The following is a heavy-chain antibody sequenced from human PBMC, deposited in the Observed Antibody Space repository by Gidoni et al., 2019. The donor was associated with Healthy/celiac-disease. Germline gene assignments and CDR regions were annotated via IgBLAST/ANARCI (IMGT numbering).Heavy chain of an antibody. CDR3: AKALERGIAVAGTGS. CDR1: GFTFSSYA. J-gene: IGHJ5*02. D-gene: IGHD6-19*01. V-gene: IGHV3-23*01. CDR2: ISGSGGST. Sequence: EVQLLESGGGLVQPGGSLRLSCAASGFTFSSYAMSWVRPAPGKGLEWVSAISGSGGSTYYADSVKGRFTISRDNSKNPLYLQMNSLRAEDTAVYYCAKALERGIAVAGTGSWGQGTLVTVSS.